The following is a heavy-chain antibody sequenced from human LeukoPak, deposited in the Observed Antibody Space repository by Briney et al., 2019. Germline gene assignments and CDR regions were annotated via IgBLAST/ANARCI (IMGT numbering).Heavy chain of an antibody. CDR1: GGSISSSSYY. CDR3: ARLTSSGSFLHFDY. V-gene: IGHV4-39*07. CDR2: IYYSGST. Sequence: SETLSLTCTVSGGSISSSSYYWGWIRQPPVKGLEWIGSIYYSGSTYYNPSLKSRVTISVDKSKNQFSLKLSSVTAADTAVYYCARLTSSGSFLHFDYWGQGTLVTVSS. J-gene: IGHJ4*02. D-gene: IGHD1-26*01.